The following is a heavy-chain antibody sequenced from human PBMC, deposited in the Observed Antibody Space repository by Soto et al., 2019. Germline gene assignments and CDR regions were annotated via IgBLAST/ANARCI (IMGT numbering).Heavy chain of an antibody. CDR2: TYYRSKWYN. D-gene: IGHD2-2*01. J-gene: IGHJ4*02. Sequence: SQTLSLTCVISGDSVSSNSAAWNSIRQSPWRGLKWLGRTYYRSKWYNDYAVSVKSRISINPDTSKNQFSLQLNSVTPEDTAVYYCARVRSVGYCSSTSCAFLDYYFEYWGQGTLVTVPS. V-gene: IGHV6-1*01. CDR1: GDSVSSNSAA. CDR3: ARVRSVGYCSSTSCAFLDYYFEY.